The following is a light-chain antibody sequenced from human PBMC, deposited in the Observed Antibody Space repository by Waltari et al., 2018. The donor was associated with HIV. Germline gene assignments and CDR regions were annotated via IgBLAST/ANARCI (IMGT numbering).Light chain of an antibody. CDR3: QSYDSSLSVVV. Sequence: SVLTQPPSVSGAPGQRVTISRTGRSSNIGAGSDVHWYQQLPGTAPNLLIYGNSNRPSGVPDRVSGSKSGTSASLAITGLQAEDEADYYCQSYDSSLSVVVFGGGTKLTVL. CDR2: GNS. V-gene: IGLV1-40*01. J-gene: IGLJ2*01. CDR1: SSNIGAGSD.